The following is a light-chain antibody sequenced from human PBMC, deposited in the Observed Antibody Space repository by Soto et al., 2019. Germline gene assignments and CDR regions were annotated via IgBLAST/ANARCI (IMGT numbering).Light chain of an antibody. CDR1: QSVGSS. CDR2: DAS. J-gene: IGKJ4*01. CDR3: QQRSRWPLRWT. Sequence: EIVLTQSPATLSLSPGERATLSCRASQSVGSSLAWYQQKPGQAPRLLIYDASSRATGIPARFSGTGSGTDFALTISSLEPEDFAVYYCQQRSRWPLRWTFGGGTKVEIK. V-gene: IGKV3-11*01.